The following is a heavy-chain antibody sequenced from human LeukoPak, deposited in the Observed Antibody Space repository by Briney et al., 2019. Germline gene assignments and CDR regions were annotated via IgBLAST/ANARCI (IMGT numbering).Heavy chain of an antibody. J-gene: IGHJ5*02. D-gene: IGHD3-10*01. Sequence: ASVKVSCKASGYTFTSYGISWVRQAPGQGLEWMGWINPNSGGTNYAQKFQGRVTMTRDTSISTAYMELSRLRSDDTAVYYCARDRDYYGSGSYFFRRSGYNWFDPWGQGTLVTVSS. CDR1: GYTFTSYG. CDR2: INPNSGGT. V-gene: IGHV1-2*02. CDR3: ARDRDYYGSGSYFFRRSGYNWFDP.